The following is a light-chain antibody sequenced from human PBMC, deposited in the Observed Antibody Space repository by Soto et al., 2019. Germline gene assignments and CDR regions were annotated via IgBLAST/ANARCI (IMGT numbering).Light chain of an antibody. CDR2: GNS. Sequence: QSVLTQPPSVSGAPGQRVTISCTGSSSNIGAGYDVHWYQQLPGTAPKLLIYGNSNRPSGVPERFSGSKSGTSASLAITGLQAEDEADYYCQSYDSSLSAHVVFGGGTKITVL. CDR1: SSNIGAGYD. J-gene: IGLJ2*01. CDR3: QSYDSSLSAHVV. V-gene: IGLV1-40*01.